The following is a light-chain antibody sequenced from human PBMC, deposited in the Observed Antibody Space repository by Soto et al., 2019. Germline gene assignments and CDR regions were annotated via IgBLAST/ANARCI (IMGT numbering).Light chain of an antibody. CDR1: SSDVGGYNY. J-gene: IGLJ3*02. CDR2: EVT. V-gene: IGLV2-14*01. CDR3: SSYTSTNSGV. Sequence: QSALTQPASVSGSPGQSITISCTGTSSDVGGYNYVSWYQQHPGKAPKLIIYEVTNRPSGVSDRFSGSKSGNTASLTISGLQADDEADYSCSSYTSTNSGVFGGGTKLTVL.